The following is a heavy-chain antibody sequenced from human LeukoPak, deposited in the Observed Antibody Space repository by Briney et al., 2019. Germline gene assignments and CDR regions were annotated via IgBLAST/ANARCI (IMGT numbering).Heavy chain of an antibody. J-gene: IGHJ4*02. Sequence: PGGSLRLSCAASGFTFSSYAMHWVRQAPGKGLEWVAVISYDGSNKYYADSVKGRFTISRDNSKNTLYLQTNSLRAEDTAVYYCARGFQYDILTGYYDYWGQGTPVTVSS. D-gene: IGHD3-9*01. CDR2: ISYDGSNK. CDR3: ARGFQYDILTGYYDY. CDR1: GFTFSSYA. V-gene: IGHV3-30*04.